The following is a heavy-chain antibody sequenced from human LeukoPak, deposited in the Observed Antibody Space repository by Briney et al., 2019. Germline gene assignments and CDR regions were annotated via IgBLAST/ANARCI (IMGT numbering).Heavy chain of an antibody. CDR3: TREGGGSSSGWYSWLDY. CDR2: IRSKAYGGTT. CDR1: GFTFGDYA. D-gene: IGHD6-19*01. J-gene: IGHJ4*02. Sequence: SGGSLRLSCTASGFTFGDYAMSWVRQAPGKGLEWVGFIRSKAYGGTTEYAASVKGRFTISRDDSKSIAYLQMNSLKTEDTAVYYCTREGGGSSSGWYSWLDYWGQGTLVTVSS. V-gene: IGHV3-49*04.